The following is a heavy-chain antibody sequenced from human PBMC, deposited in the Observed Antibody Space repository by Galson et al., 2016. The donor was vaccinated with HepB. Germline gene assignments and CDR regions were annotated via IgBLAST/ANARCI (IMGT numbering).Heavy chain of an antibody. CDR2: ISRSGDST. CDR1: GFTFRNYG. Sequence: SLRLSCAAFGFTFRNYGMTWVRQAPGEGLEVVSSISRSGDSTDYADSVKGRFTISRDNSKNTLSLQMNSLTADDTAIYYCVQGSTAPAVWGKGTTVTVSS. CDR3: VQGSTAPAV. D-gene: IGHD2-2*01. J-gene: IGHJ6*04. V-gene: IGHV3-23*01.